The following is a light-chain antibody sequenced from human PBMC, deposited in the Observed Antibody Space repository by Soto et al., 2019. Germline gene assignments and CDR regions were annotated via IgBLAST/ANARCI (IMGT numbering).Light chain of an antibody. CDR2: GAS. V-gene: IGKV3-15*01. Sequence: EIVMTQSPATLSVSPGERATLSCRASQSVSSNLAWYQQKPGQAPRLLIYGASTRATGIPARFSGSESGTEFTLTISSLQSEDFAVYYCQQYHNWPRTCGQGTKVEIK. CDR1: QSVSSN. CDR3: QQYHNWPRT. J-gene: IGKJ1*01.